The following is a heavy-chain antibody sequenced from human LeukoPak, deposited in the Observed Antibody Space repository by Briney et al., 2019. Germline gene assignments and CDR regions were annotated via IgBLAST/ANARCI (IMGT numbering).Heavy chain of an antibody. J-gene: IGHJ6*03. CDR3: ARDSMITFGGTHYMDV. D-gene: IGHD3-16*01. V-gene: IGHV4-39*07. Sequence: SETLSLTCTVSGGSISSSSYYWGWIRQPPGKGLEWIGSIFYSGSTYYNPSLRSRVSVSVDTSKNQFSLKLSSVTAADTAVYYCARDSMITFGGTHYMDVWGKGTTVTVSS. CDR2: IFYSGST. CDR1: GGSISSSSYY.